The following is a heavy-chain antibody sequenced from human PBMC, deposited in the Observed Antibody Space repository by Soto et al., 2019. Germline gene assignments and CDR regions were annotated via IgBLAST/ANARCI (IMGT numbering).Heavy chain of an antibody. Sequence: TGGSLRLFCAASGFTFDDYGMNWVRQAPGKGLEWVSGINWNGGSTGYADSVKGRFTISRDNSKNTLYLQMNSLRAEDTAVYYCASLKWSDFWSGYYRNDAFDIWGQGTMVTVSS. CDR1: GFTFDDYG. CDR3: ASLKWSDFWSGYYRNDAFDI. V-gene: IGHV3-20*04. D-gene: IGHD3-3*01. J-gene: IGHJ3*02. CDR2: INWNGGST.